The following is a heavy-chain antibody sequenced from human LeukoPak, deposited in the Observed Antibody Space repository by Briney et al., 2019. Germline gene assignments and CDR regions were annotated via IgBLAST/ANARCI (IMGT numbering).Heavy chain of an antibody. J-gene: IGHJ4*02. CDR1: GGSISSYY. CDR3: ARVTTGMVIDY. V-gene: IGHV4-59*01. CDR2: IYYSGST. D-gene: IGHD5-18*01. Sequence: PSETLSLTCTVSGGSISSYYWSWIRQPPGKGLEWIGYIYYSGSTNYNPSLKSRVTISVDTSKNQFSLKLSSVTAADTAVYYCARVTTGMVIDYWGQGTLVTVSS.